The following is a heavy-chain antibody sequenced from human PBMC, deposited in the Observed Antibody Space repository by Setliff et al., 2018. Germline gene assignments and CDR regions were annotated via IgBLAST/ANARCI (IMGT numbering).Heavy chain of an antibody. CDR1: GDSMTGNH. J-gene: IGHJ4*02. Sequence: PSETLSLTCTVSGDSMTGNHWSWIRQSAGRGLEWIGHFHTGGATDYNLSLKSRVTISLDSSKNQFSLRLSSVTAADAAVYFCARESATIGEFPLYYFDKWGQGIPVTVS. V-gene: IGHV4-4*07. D-gene: IGHD3-10*01. CDR2: FHTGGAT. CDR3: ARESATIGEFPLYYFDK.